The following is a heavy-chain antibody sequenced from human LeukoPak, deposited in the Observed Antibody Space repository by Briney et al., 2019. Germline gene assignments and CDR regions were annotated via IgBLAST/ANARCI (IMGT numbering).Heavy chain of an antibody. J-gene: IGHJ3*02. CDR3: ASSPWGPYAFDI. D-gene: IGHD7-27*01. Sequence: GASVKVSCKASGGTFSSYAISWVRQAPGQGLEWMGGIIPIFGTANYAQKFQGRVTITTDESTSTAYMELSSLRSEDTAVYYCASSPWGPYAFDIWGQGTMVTVSS. V-gene: IGHV1-69*05. CDR2: IIPIFGTA. CDR1: GGTFSSYA.